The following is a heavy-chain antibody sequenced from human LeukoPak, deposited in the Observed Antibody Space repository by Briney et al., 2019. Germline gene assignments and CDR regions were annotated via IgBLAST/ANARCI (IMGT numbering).Heavy chain of an antibody. V-gene: IGHV6-1*01. CDR3: AREGSEGYLFDY. CDR2: TYYRSKWNN. CDR1: GDSVSSSSAA. J-gene: IGHJ4*02. D-gene: IGHD1-1*01. Sequence: SQTLSLTCAISGDSVSSSSAAWSWIRQSPSRGLEWLGRTYYRSKWNNDYAVSVKSRITINPDTSKNQFSLQLNSMTPEDTAVYYCAREGSEGYLFDYWGQGTLVTVSS.